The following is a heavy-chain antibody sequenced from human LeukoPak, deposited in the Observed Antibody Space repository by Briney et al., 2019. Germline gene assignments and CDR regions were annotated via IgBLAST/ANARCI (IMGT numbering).Heavy chain of an antibody. CDR2: TYYGSKWYN. V-gene: IGHV6-1*01. CDR1: GDSVSSNSVA. Sequence: SQTLSLTCAISGDSVSSNSVAWNWIRQSPSRGLECLGSTYYGSKWYNDYALSVKSRITINPDTSKNQFSLQLNSVTSEDTAVYYCARDRGSLRYYFDYWGQGTLVTVSS. D-gene: IGHD1-26*01. CDR3: ARDRGSLRYYFDY. J-gene: IGHJ4*02.